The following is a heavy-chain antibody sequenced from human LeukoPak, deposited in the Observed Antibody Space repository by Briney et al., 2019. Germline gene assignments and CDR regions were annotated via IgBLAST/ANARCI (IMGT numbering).Heavy chain of an antibody. CDR3: ATYRQVLLPFES. J-gene: IGHJ4*02. CDR2: IFPSGGEI. Sequence: PGGSLRLSCAASGFTFSTFAMIWVRQPPGKGLEWVSSIFPSGGEIHYADSVRGRITISRDNSKSTLSLQMNSLIAENTAIYYCATYRQVLLPFESWGQGTLVTVSS. V-gene: IGHV3-23*01. CDR1: GFTFSTFA. D-gene: IGHD2-8*02.